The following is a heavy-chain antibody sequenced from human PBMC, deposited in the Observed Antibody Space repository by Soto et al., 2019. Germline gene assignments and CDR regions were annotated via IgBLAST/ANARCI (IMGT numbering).Heavy chain of an antibody. V-gene: IGHV1-46*01. CDR2: INPSGGST. CDR1: GYTFTSYY. D-gene: IGHD2-2*02. J-gene: IGHJ6*02. CDR3: ARLEVVPAAIKTYYYGMDV. Sequence: ASGKVSGKASGYTFTSYYMHWVRQAPGQGLEWMGIINPSGGSTSYAQKFQGRVTMTRDTSTSTVYMELSSLRSEDTAVYYCARLEVVPAAIKTYYYGMDVWGPATTVTVSS.